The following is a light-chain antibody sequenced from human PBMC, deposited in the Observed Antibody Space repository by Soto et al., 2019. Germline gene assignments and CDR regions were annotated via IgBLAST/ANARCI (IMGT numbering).Light chain of an antibody. V-gene: IGLV2-14*01. Sequence: QSALTQPDSVSGSPGQSITISCTGTSSDVGGYNYVSWYQQHPGKAPKLMIFNVINRPSGVSNRFSGSKSGNTASLTISGLQAEDEADYYCSSYTTGSTLFGGGTKVTVL. CDR3: SSYTTGSTL. CDR2: NVI. J-gene: IGLJ2*01. CDR1: SSDVGGYNY.